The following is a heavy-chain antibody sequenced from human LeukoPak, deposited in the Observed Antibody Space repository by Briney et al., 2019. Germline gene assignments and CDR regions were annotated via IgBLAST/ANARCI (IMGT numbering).Heavy chain of an antibody. J-gene: IGHJ2*01. CDR1: GGSISSGGYS. CDR3: ARSSSPTVTTRLAGWYFDL. Sequence: SETLSLTCAVSGGSISSGGYSWSWIRQPPGKGLEWIGHIYHSGSTYYNPSLKSRVTISVDRSKNQFSLKLSSVTAADTAVYYCARSSSPTVTTRLAGWYFDLWGRGTLVTVSS. CDR2: IYHSGST. D-gene: IGHD4-17*01. V-gene: IGHV4-30-2*01.